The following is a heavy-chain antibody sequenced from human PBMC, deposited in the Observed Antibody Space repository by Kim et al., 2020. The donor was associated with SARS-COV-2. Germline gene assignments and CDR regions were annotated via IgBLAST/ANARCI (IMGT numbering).Heavy chain of an antibody. CDR1: GGSISSSSYY. CDR3: ARPNTIFGVPSSFDP. Sequence: SETLSLTCTVSGGSISSSSYYWGWIRQPPGKGLEWIGSIYYSGSTYYNPSLKSRVTISVDTSKSQFSLTLSSVTAADTAVYYCARPNTIFGVPSSFDPWGQGTLVTVSS. D-gene: IGHD3-3*01. V-gene: IGHV4-39*01. CDR2: IYYSGST. J-gene: IGHJ5*02.